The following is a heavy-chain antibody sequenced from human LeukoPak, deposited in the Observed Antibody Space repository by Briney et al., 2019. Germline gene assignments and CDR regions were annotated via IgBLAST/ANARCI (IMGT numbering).Heavy chain of an antibody. CDR3: ARFGGSGWSSHFDY. Sequence: ASVKVSCKASGYTFTSYDINWVRQATGQGLEWMGWMNPNSGNTGYAQKFQGRVTMTRNTSISTAHMELSSLRSEDTAVYYCARFGGSGWSSHFDYWGQGILVTVSS. J-gene: IGHJ4*02. CDR2: MNPNSGNT. V-gene: IGHV1-8*02. CDR1: GYTFTSYD. D-gene: IGHD6-19*01.